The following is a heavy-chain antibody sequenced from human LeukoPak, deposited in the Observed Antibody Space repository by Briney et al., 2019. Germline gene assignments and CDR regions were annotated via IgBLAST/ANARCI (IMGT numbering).Heavy chain of an antibody. D-gene: IGHD6-13*01. Sequence: GGSLRLSCAASGLTLSTFEMNCVRQAPGKGLEWVANIKQDGSEKYYVDSVKGRFTISRDNAKNSLYLQMNSLRAEDTAMYYCARDSAGNDYWGQGTLVTVSS. V-gene: IGHV3-7*01. CDR3: ARDSAGNDY. CDR2: IKQDGSEK. CDR1: GLTLSTFE. J-gene: IGHJ4*02.